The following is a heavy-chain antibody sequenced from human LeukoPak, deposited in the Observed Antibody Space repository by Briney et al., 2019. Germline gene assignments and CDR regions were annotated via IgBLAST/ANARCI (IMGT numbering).Heavy chain of an antibody. Sequence: ASVKVSCKASGYTFSGYYIHWVRQAPGQGLEWMGWINPKSGGTKFAQRFEGRVTMTRDTSISTAYMELSRLRSDDTAVYYCARDRRLLWFGELLSYFDYWGQGTLVTVSS. J-gene: IGHJ4*02. CDR3: ARDRRLLWFGELLSYFDY. D-gene: IGHD3-10*01. CDR1: GYTFSGYY. CDR2: INPKSGGT. V-gene: IGHV1-2*02.